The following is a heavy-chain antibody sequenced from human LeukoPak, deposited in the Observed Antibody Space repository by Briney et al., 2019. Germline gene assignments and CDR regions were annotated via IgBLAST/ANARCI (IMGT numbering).Heavy chain of an antibody. D-gene: IGHD2-2*02. J-gene: IGHJ4*02. Sequence: GGSLRLSCAASGFTFSSYWMSWVRQAPGKGLEWVANIKQDGSEKYYVDSVKGRFTISRDNAQNSLYLQMNSLRAEDTAVYYCARRGGYCSSTSCYRSEYFDYWGQGTLVTVSS. V-gene: IGHV3-7*01. CDR1: GFTFSSYW. CDR2: IKQDGSEK. CDR3: ARRGGYCSSTSCYRSEYFDY.